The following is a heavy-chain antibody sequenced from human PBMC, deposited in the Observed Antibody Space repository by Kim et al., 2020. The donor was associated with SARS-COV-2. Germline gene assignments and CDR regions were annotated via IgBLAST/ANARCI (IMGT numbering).Heavy chain of an antibody. Sequence: RATGKGLEWVSGISWNSGSIGYADSVKGRFTISRDNAKNSLYLQMNSLRAEDTALYYCAKDRGDGYNVETLDYWGQGTLVTVSS. J-gene: IGHJ4*02. CDR3: AKDRGDGYNVETLDY. CDR2: ISWNSGSI. D-gene: IGHD5-12*01. V-gene: IGHV3-9*01.